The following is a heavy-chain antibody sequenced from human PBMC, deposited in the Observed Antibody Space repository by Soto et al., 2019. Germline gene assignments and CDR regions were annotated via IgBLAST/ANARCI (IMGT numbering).Heavy chain of an antibody. CDR1: GYTFTSYG. J-gene: IGHJ4*02. D-gene: IGHD2-15*01. Sequence: QVQLVQSGAEVKKPGASVKVSCKASGYTFTSYGISWVRQAPGQGLEWMGWISAYNGNTNYAQKLQGRVTMTTDTAMSTAYLGPRSGKSADTAVSCRAADGKVDYACCSYYWGKGTLVAFSS. V-gene: IGHV1-18*01. CDR3: AADGKVDYACCSYY. CDR2: ISAYNGNT.